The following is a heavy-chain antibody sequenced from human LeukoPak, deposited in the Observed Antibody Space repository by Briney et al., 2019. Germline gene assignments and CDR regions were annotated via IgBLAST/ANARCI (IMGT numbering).Heavy chain of an antibody. CDR1: GGSISSSSYY. V-gene: IGHV4-39*07. D-gene: IGHD3-10*01. CDR3: ARGRWWDYYGSGSYSSLTVFDY. Sequence: SETLSLTCTVSGGSISSSSYYWGWIRQPPGKGLEWIGSIYYSGSTYYNPSLKSRVTISVDTSKNQFSLKLSSVTAADTAVYYCARGRWWDYYGSGSYSSLTVFDYWGQGTLVTVSS. CDR2: IYYSGST. J-gene: IGHJ4*02.